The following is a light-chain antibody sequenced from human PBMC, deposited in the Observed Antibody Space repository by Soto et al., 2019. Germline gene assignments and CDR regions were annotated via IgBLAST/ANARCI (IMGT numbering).Light chain of an antibody. V-gene: IGKV3-15*01. J-gene: IGKJ1*01. CDR3: QQYNNWPRT. Sequence: EIVMTQSPATLFVSPGERATLSCRASRSVSSNLAWYQQKPGQAPRLLIYGASTRATGIPARFSGSGSGTEFTLTISSLQSEDFAVYYCQQYNNWPRTFGQGTKVEIK. CDR1: RSVSSN. CDR2: GAS.